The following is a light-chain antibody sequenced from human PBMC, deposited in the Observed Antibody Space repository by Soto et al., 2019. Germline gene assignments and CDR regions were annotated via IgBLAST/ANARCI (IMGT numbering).Light chain of an antibody. CDR2: LAT. CDR1: QSLMHSIGRNY. Sequence: ETLMTQSPLSLPVTPGEPASISCSSSQSLMHSIGRNYLDWFLQRPGQSPQLLIYLATNRASGVPDRFSGSGSGTHFTLNISRVEAEDVGIYYCMQGLRSPPTFGQGTKVEIK. V-gene: IGKV2-28*01. J-gene: IGKJ1*01. CDR3: MQGLRSPPT.